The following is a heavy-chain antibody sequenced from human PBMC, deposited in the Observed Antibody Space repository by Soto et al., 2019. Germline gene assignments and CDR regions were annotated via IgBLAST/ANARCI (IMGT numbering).Heavy chain of an antibody. CDR1: GGTFNSFA. J-gene: IGHJ6*02. V-gene: IGHV1-69*12. D-gene: IGHD2-21*01. CDR3: ARDRVMRGNSYYYGMDV. CDR2: IIPGFASP. Sequence: QVLLVQSGAEVKKPGSSMKVSCKTSGGTFNSFAISWVRLVPGQGLEWMGVIIPGFASPTYAQTLQGRVSITADESTTTAYMELSSLRSVDTAVYYCARDRVMRGNSYYYGMDVWGQGTTVTVSS.